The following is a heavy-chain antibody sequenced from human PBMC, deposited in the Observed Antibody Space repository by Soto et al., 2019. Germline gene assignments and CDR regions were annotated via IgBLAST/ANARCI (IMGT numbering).Heavy chain of an antibody. CDR3: ARIGAGYSSSWVDY. V-gene: IGHV4-59*08. CDR1: GGSISSYY. Sequence: SETLSLTCTVSGGSISSYYWSWIRQPPGKGLERIGYIYYSGSTNYNPYLKSRVTISVDTSKNQFSLKLSSVTAADTAVYYCARIGAGYSSSWVDYWGQGTLVTVSS. D-gene: IGHD6-13*01. CDR2: IYYSGST. J-gene: IGHJ4*02.